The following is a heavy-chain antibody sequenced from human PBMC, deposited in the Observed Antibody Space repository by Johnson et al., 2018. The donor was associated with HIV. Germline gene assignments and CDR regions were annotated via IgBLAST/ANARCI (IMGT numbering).Heavy chain of an antibody. CDR3: ALTRGDTFDI. CDR1: GISFSDYY. Sequence: QVQLVESGGGLVKPGGSLRLSCAASGISFSDYYMSWIRQAPGKGLEWVSYISSGGSSIYYADSVRGRFTISRDNAKNSLYLQMNSLRAEDTALYYGALTRGDTFDIWGQGTMVTVSS. J-gene: IGHJ3*02. CDR2: ISSGGSSI. D-gene: IGHD3-9*01. V-gene: IGHV3-11*04.